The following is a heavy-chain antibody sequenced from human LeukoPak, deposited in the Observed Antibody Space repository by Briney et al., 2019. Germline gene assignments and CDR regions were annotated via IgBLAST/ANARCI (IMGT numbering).Heavy chain of an antibody. V-gene: IGHV3-21*01. CDR3: ARDHRGGSDWLLGAFDI. CDR2: ISSSSSYI. D-gene: IGHD3-9*01. Sequence: GGSLRLSCAASGFTFSSYSMNWVRQAPGKGLEWVSSISSSSSYIYYADSVKGRFTISRDNAKNSLYLQMNSLRAEDTAVYYCARDHRGGSDWLLGAFDIWGQGTMVTVSS. J-gene: IGHJ3*02. CDR1: GFTFSSYS.